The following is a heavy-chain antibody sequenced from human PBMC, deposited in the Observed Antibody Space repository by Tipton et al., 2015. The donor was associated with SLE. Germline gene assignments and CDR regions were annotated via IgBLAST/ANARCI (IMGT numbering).Heavy chain of an antibody. V-gene: IGHV4-31*03. CDR1: GGSIISGGYY. CDR3: ARSHSSGRDYYYYMDV. CDR2: IEKGGSP. D-gene: IGHD6-19*01. J-gene: IGHJ6*03. Sequence: TLSLTCTVSGGSIISGGYYWSWIRQRPGKGLEWMGYIEKGGSPYYNPSLQNRVTLSVDTSQNHFSLKLRSVTAADTAVYYCARSHSSGRDYYYYMDVWGNGTTVTVS.